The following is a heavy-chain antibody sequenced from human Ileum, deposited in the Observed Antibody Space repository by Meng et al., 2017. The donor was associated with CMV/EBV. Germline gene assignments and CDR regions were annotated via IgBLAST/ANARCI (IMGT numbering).Heavy chain of an antibody. CDR2: INAANGNT. D-gene: IGHD2-2*01. Sequence: YPFTSYAIHWARQAPGQGFEWMGWINAANGNTQYSLKFQGRLTLTRDTSASTAYMELSSLRSEDTAMYYCARVYCSSTSCQYYFDYWGQGTLVTVSS. V-gene: IGHV1-3*01. J-gene: IGHJ4*02. CDR3: ARVYCSSTSCQYYFDY. CDR1: YPFTSYA.